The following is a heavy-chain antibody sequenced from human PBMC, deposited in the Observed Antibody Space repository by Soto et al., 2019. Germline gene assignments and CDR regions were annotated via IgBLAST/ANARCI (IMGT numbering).Heavy chain of an antibody. CDR1: GFTFSSYG. D-gene: IGHD6-13*01. Sequence: QVQLVEYGGGVVQPGRYLRLSCEASGFTFSSYGMHWVRQAPGKGLEWVAVIWYDGSNKYYADSVKGRFTISRDNSKNTLYLQMNSLSAQDTAVYSCARGSSLSSWYFYYGMDVWGQGNTVNVAS. V-gene: IGHV3-33*01. J-gene: IGHJ6*02. CDR2: IWYDGSNK. CDR3: ARGSSLSSWYFYYGMDV.